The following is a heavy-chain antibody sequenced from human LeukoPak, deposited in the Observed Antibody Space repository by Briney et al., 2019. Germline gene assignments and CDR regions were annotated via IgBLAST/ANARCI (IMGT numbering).Heavy chain of an antibody. CDR2: INHNGTEK. Sequence: GGSLRLSCAASGFTFNTFWMTWVRQAPGKGLEWVANINHNGTEKYYVDSVGGRFTISRDNAKNSLSLEMKSLRLDDTAVYYCARDGGDIWPLDEWGRGTLVTVSS. CDR1: GFTFNTFW. J-gene: IGHJ4*02. CDR3: ARDGGDIWPLDE. D-gene: IGHD2-21*01. V-gene: IGHV3-7*01.